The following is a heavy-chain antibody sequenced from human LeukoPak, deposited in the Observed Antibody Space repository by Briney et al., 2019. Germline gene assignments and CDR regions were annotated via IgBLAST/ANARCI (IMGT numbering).Heavy chain of an antibody. J-gene: IGHJ6*03. D-gene: IGHD3-3*02. Sequence: ASVKVSCKASGYTFTGYYMQWVRQAPGQGLEWMGWINPKRGDRNYAQKFQGRVTMTRDTSISTGYMELSRLRSDDTAVYYCVSGRTIFYYYMDVWGKETTVTISS. CDR1: GYTFTGYY. CDR3: VSGRTIFYYYMDV. CDR2: INPKRGDR. V-gene: IGHV1-2*02.